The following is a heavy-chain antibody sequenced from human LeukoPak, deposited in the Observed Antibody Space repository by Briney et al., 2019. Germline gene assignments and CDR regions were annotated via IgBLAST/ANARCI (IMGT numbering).Heavy chain of an antibody. V-gene: IGHV1-2*02. CDR3: ARGNYGSGIRWFDP. CDR2: IDPNSGGT. D-gene: IGHD3-10*01. CDR1: AYTFTGYY. J-gene: IGHJ5*02. Sequence: GASVKLPCKASAYTFTGYYIHWVRRAPGQGLEWMGWIDPNSGGTNYAQRFQGRVTMTRDTSISTAYMELSRLTSDDTAVYYCARGNYGSGIRWFDPWGQGTLVTVSS.